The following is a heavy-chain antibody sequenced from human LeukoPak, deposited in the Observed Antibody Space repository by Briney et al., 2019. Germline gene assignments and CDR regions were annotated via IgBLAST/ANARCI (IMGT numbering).Heavy chain of an antibody. Sequence: SETLSLTCAVYGGSFSGHYWIYIRQPPGKGLEWIGESTHSGSTNYNPSLESRVTISVDTSKNQFSLKLTSVTAADTAVYYCARGRTGAAALDFWGQGTLVSVSS. CDR1: GGSFSGHY. D-gene: IGHD2-2*01. J-gene: IGHJ4*02. V-gene: IGHV4-34*01. CDR2: STHSGST. CDR3: ARGRTGAAALDF.